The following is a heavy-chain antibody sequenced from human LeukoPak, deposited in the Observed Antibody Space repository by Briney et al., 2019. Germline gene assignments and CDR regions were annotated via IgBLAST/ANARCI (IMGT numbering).Heavy chain of an antibody. CDR2: INHSGGA. CDR3: AGVIPGANFDY. V-gene: IGHV4-34*01. J-gene: IGHJ4*01. D-gene: IGHD2-2*01. CDR1: GGPFSDYY. Sequence: SETLSLTCAVYGGPFSDYYWSWIRRPPGKGLEWLGEINHSGGANYMPSLKSRVSISVDTSKNQFSLKLSSVTAADTAVYYCAGVIPGANFDYLGQGTPVTV.